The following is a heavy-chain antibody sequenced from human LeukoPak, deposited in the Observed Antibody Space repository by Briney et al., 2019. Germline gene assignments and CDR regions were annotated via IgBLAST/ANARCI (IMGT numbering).Heavy chain of an antibody. J-gene: IGHJ6*02. CDR1: GGSISSSSYY. CDR3: ARDEAIFGAGYYYGLDV. CDR2: INYSGST. D-gene: IGHD3-3*01. V-gene: IGHV4-31*03. Sequence: SETLSLTCTVSGGSISSSSYYWSWIRQHPGKGLEWIGYINYSGSTYYNPSLKSRVTISVDTSQNQFSLRLSSVTAADTAVYYCARDEAIFGAGYYYGLDVWGQGTTVTVSS.